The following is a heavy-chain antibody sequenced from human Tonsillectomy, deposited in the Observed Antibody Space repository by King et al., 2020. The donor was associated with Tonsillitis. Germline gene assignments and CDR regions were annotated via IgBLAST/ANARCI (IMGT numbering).Heavy chain of an antibody. V-gene: IGHV5-51*01. D-gene: IGHD3-22*01. Sequence: VQLVESGAEVKKPGESLKISCKGSGYSFTSYWIGWVRQMPGKGLEWMGIIYPGDSDTRYSPSFQGQVTISADKSISTAYLQWSSLKASDTAMYYCARHSGANYYDSRDGMDVWGQGTTVTVSS. J-gene: IGHJ6*02. CDR1: GYSFTSYW. CDR2: IYPGDSDT. CDR3: ARHSGANYYDSRDGMDV.